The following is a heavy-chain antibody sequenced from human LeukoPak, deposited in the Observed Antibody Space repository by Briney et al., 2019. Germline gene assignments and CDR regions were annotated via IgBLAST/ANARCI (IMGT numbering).Heavy chain of an antibody. CDR2: ISGSGGST. Sequence: GGSLRLSCAASGFTFSSYGMSWVRQAPGKGLEWVSAISGSGGSTYYADSVKGRFTISRDNSKNTLYLQMNSLRAEDTAVYYCARDAYYDFWSGYPRYFDYWGQGTLVTVSS. CDR1: GFTFSSYG. CDR3: ARDAYYDFWSGYPRYFDY. V-gene: IGHV3-23*01. D-gene: IGHD3-3*01. J-gene: IGHJ4*02.